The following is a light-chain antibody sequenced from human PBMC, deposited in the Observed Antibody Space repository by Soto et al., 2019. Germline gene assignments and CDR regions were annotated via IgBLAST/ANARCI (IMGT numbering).Light chain of an antibody. Sequence: EIVFTQSPGTVSLSTGERATLSCRASQSVSSSYLAWYQQKPGQAPRLLIYGASSRATGIPDRFSGSGSGTDFTLTISRLEPEDFAVYYCQQYGSSPETFGQGTKVDIK. CDR1: QSVSSSY. CDR2: GAS. CDR3: QQYGSSPET. V-gene: IGKV3-20*01. J-gene: IGKJ1*01.